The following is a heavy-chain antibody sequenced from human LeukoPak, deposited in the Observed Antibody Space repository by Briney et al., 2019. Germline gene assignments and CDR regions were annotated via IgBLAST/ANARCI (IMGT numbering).Heavy chain of an antibody. Sequence: PGGSLRLSCAASGFTFSSYGMHWVRQAPGKGLEWVAVISYDGSNKYYADSVKGRFTISRDNSKNTLYLQMNSLRAEDTAVYYCMVRGDDAFDIWGQGTMVTVSS. CDR3: MVRGDDAFDI. CDR2: ISYDGSNK. V-gene: IGHV3-30*03. D-gene: IGHD3-10*01. J-gene: IGHJ3*02. CDR1: GFTFSSYG.